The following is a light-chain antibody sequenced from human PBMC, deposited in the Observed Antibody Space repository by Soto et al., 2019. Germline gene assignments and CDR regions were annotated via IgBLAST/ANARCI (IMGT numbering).Light chain of an antibody. Sequence: DMEMTQSPSSLSASVGDRVTSTCRASQSISNYLNWYQHKPGKVPKLLIYAASSLQSGVPTRFSGSGSGTDFTLTINSLQPEDFATYYCQQSYSTPLTFGGGTKIEIK. CDR1: QSISNY. V-gene: IGKV1-39*01. CDR3: QQSYSTPLT. CDR2: AAS. J-gene: IGKJ4*01.